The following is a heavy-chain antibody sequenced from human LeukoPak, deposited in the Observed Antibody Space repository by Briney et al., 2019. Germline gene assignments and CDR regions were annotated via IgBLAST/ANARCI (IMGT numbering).Heavy chain of an antibody. Sequence: PGGSLRLSCAPSGYTLSRYRMSDVPDARGEGLECVTHIWHDGDERYYVDCVKGRFTISRDNAKNSLYLQMNSLRDEDTAVYYCARPLGYCSGCSCYPNDYWGQGALVTVSS. CDR3: ARPLGYCSGCSCYPNDY. J-gene: IGHJ4*02. CDR2: IWHDGDER. V-gene: IGHV3-7*01. D-gene: IGHD2-15*01. CDR1: GYTLSRYR.